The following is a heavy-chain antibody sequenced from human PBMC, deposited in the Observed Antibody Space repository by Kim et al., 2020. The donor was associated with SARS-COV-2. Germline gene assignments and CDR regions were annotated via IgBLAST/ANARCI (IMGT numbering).Heavy chain of an antibody. J-gene: IGHJ6*01. CDR2: ISYDGSNK. Sequence: GGSLRLSCAASGFTFSSYAMHWVRQAPGKGLEWVAVISYDGSNKYYADSVKGRFTISRDNSKNTLYLQMNSLRAEDTAVYYCARGAVVVPAAKGDSLYYG. D-gene: IGHD2-2*01. CDR1: GFTFSSYA. CDR3: ARGAVVVPAAKGDSLYYG. V-gene: IGHV3-30*04.